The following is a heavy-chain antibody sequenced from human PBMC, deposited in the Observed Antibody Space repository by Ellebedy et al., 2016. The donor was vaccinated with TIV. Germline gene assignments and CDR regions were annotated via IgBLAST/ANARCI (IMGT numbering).Heavy chain of an antibody. Sequence: GGSLRLSCAASGFTFSHYAMTWVRQAPGKGLEWVSTIVGSGGSTYYADSVKGRFTISRDNSKNTLYLQMSGLRAEDTAIYYCAKGGYYGAGSYSDYWGQGTLVTVSS. J-gene: IGHJ4*02. CDR1: GFTFSHYA. CDR3: AKGGYYGAGSYSDY. V-gene: IGHV3-23*01. CDR2: IVGSGGST. D-gene: IGHD3-10*01.